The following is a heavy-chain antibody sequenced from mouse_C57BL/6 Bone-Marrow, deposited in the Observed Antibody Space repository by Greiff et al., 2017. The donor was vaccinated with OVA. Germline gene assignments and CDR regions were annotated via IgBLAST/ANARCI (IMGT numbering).Heavy chain of an antibody. J-gene: IGHJ4*01. CDR3: ARRESTMITTRAMDY. CDR1: GYTFTSYW. CDR2: IHPNSGST. Sequence: VQLQESGAELVKPGASVKLSCKASGYTFTSYWMHWVKQRPGQGLEWIGMIHPNSGSTNYNEKFKSKATLTVDKSSSTAYMQLSSLTSEDSAVYYCARRESTMITTRAMDYWGQGTSVTVSS. D-gene: IGHD2-4*01. V-gene: IGHV1-64*01.